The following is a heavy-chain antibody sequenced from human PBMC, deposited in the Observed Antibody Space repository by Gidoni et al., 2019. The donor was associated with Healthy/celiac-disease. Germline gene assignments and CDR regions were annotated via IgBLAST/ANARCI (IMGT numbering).Heavy chain of an antibody. D-gene: IGHD3-22*01. CDR1: GFTFSDYY. J-gene: IGHJ4*02. CDR2: ISSSSSYT. V-gene: IGHV3-11*05. Sequence: QVQLVESGGGLVKPGGSLRLYCAAAGFTFSDYYMSWIRQAPGKGLEWGSYISSSSSYTNYAVSVKGRFTISRDNAKNSLYLQMNSLGAEDAAVCYCARDSSGYLDFDYWGQGTLVTVSS. CDR3: ARDSSGYLDFDY.